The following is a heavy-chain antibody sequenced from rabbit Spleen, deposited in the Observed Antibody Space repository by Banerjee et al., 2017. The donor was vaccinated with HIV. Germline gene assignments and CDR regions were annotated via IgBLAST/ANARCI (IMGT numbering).Heavy chain of an antibody. CDR3: AKRYSRNGGYLFHL. CDR2: IDSGSGST. CDR1: GFSFSSNDY. D-gene: IGHD1-1*01. J-gene: IGHJ4*01. V-gene: IGHV1S43*01. Sequence: QLEESGGDLVQPGRSLTLTCTASGFSFSSNDYMCGGRQAAGKGLELIGCIDSGSGSTWYASWMKGRFTITNTTTKKTVLQKTTRPTGAAAATFCAAKRYSRNGGYLFHLWGPGTLVTVS.